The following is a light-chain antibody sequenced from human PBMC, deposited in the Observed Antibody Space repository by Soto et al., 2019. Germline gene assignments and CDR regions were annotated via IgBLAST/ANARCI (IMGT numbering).Light chain of an antibody. J-gene: IGKJ3*01. Sequence: EIVLTQSPATLSLSPRERATLSCRARQSISSYLAWYQQKPDQAPRLLIYDASNRATGIPARFSGSGTGTDFTLTISSLEPEDFAVYYCHQRSTWPFTFGPGTKVDIK. CDR3: HQRSTWPFT. CDR1: QSISSY. V-gene: IGKV3-11*01. CDR2: DAS.